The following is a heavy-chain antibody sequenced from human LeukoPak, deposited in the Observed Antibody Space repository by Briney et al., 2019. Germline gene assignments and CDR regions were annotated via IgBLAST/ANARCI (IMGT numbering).Heavy chain of an antibody. CDR2: ISGTGDTT. Sequence: TGGSLRLSCAASGFTFSSYAMSWVRQAPGKGLEWVSAISGTGDTTYYADSAKGRFSISRDNSKNTLHLQMNSLRAEDTAIYYWARLDTSAYFHFGYLGQGNPVTVSS. J-gene: IGHJ4*02. V-gene: IGHV3-23*01. CDR3: ARLDTSAYFHFGY. CDR1: GFTFSSYA. D-gene: IGHD3-22*01.